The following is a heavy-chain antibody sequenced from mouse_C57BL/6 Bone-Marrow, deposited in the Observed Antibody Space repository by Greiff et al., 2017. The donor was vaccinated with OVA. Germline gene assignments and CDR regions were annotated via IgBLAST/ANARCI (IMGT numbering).Heavy chain of an antibody. V-gene: IGHV5-6*01. CDR3: ARPRRGYFDV. Sequence: VQLQQSGGDLVKPGGSLKLSCAASGFTFSSYGMSWVRQTPDKRLEWVATISSGGSYTYYPDSVKGRFTISRDNAKNTLYLQMSSLKSEDTAMYYCARPRRGYFDVWGTGTTVTVSS. CDR2: ISSGGSYT. CDR1: GFTFSSYG. J-gene: IGHJ1*03. D-gene: IGHD2-12*01.